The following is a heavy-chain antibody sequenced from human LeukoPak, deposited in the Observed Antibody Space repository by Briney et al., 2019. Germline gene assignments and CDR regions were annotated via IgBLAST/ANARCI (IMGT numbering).Heavy chain of an antibody. Sequence: GGSLRLSCAASGFSFSSSAMSWVRQAPGKGLEWVSAINDSGDSTYYADSVKGRFTVSRDNSKNTLYLQMNGLGAEDTAVYYCAKAAGGLVYWGQGTLVIISS. CDR2: INDSGDST. CDR1: GFSFSSSA. V-gene: IGHV3-23*01. J-gene: IGHJ4*02. CDR3: AKAAGGLVY. D-gene: IGHD6-19*01.